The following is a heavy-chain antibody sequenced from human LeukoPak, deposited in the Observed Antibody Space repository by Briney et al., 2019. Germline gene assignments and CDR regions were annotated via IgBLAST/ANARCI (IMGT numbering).Heavy chain of an antibody. CDR3: ASPIWDYYDSRGPPDFDY. V-gene: IGHV4-38-2*01. CDR1: GYSISSGYY. CDR2: IYHSGST. D-gene: IGHD3-22*01. Sequence: SETLSLTCAVSGYSISSGYYWGWIRQPPGKGLEWIGSIYHSGSTYYNPSLKSRVTISVDTSKNQFSLKLSSVTAADTAVYYCASPIWDYYDSRGPPDFDYWGQGTLVTVSS. J-gene: IGHJ4*02.